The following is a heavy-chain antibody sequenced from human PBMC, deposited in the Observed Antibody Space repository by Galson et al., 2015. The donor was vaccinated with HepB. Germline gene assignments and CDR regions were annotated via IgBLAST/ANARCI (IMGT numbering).Heavy chain of an antibody. D-gene: IGHD3-16*01. Sequence: SLRLSCAASGFTFSNSTLHWVRQASGKGLEWVGRIRGKANSYATAYYASVKGRFTISRDDSKNTTYLQMNSLKTEDTSVYYSTSLSPFGGAYPFDIWGQGTLVTVSS. CDR2: IRGKANSYAT. CDR3: TSLSPFGGAYPFDI. J-gene: IGHJ3*02. CDR1: GFTFSNST. V-gene: IGHV3-73*01.